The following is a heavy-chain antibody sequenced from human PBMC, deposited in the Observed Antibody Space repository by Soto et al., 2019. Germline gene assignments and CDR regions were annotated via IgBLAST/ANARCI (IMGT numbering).Heavy chain of an antibody. D-gene: IGHD2-15*01. CDR2: ISITGSIT. CDR3: ARYLLKAATHTNGVDP. CDR1: GFPFGDYY. Sequence: QVQLVESGGALVKPGGSLRLSCAASGFPFGDYYMSWIRQAPGKGLEWVSYISITGSITYYAASVRGRFTISRDNARSSLSLHMTRRRGEATAVYCCARYLLKAATHTNGVDPWGQGALVSVSS. V-gene: IGHV3-11*01. J-gene: IGHJ5*02.